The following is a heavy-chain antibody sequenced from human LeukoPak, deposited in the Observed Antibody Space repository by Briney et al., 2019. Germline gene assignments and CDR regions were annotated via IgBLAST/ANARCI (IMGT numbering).Heavy chain of an antibody. CDR2: IWFDGKTT. CDR3: TRDPPSSGWPFDY. J-gene: IGHJ4*02. Sequence: GGSLRLSCAASGFTFSTHAMHWVRQAPAKGLEWVAMIWFDGKTTYYVNSVKGRFTISRDNSKNTVDLRMNSLRAEDTAVYYCTRDPPSSGWPFDYWGQGTLVTVSS. CDR1: GFTFSTHA. V-gene: IGHV3-33*01. D-gene: IGHD6-19*01.